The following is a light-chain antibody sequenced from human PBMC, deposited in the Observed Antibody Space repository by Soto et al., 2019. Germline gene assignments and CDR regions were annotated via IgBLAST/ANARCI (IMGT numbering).Light chain of an antibody. CDR3: QQRSNWLFT. CDR1: QSVSSY. CDR2: DAS. Sequence: EIVLTQSPATLSLSPGERATLSCRASQSVSSYLAWYQQKPGQAPRLLIYDASNRATAIPARFSGSGSGTDFNLTISSLAPEDFAVYYCQQRSNWLFTFGPGTKVDIK. V-gene: IGKV3-11*01. J-gene: IGKJ3*01.